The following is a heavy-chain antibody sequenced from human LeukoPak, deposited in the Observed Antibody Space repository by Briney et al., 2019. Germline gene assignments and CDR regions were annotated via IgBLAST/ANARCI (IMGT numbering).Heavy chain of an antibody. CDR3: AREMGYSGSYYFDY. CDR1: GYTFTSYG. CDR2: ISAYNGNT. Sequence: APVKVSCKASGYTFTSYGISWVRQAPGQGLEWMGWISAYNGNTNYAQKLQGRVTMTTDTSTSTAYMELRSMRSDDTAVYYCAREMGYSGSYYFDYWGQGTLVSVSS. V-gene: IGHV1-18*01. J-gene: IGHJ4*02. D-gene: IGHD1-26*01.